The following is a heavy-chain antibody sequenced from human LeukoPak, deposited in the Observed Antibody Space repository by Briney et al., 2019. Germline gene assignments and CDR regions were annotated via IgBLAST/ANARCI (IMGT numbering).Heavy chain of an antibody. Sequence: GGSLRLSCAASGFAFDDYAMPWVRHAPGKGLEWVSGISWNSGSIGYADSVKGRFTISRDSAKNSLYLQMNSLRAEDTALYYCAKGPYYDFWRDFNWFDPWGQGTLVTVSS. D-gene: IGHD3-3*01. CDR3: AKGPYYDFWRDFNWFDP. CDR2: ISWNSGSI. CDR1: GFAFDDYA. V-gene: IGHV3-9*01. J-gene: IGHJ5*02.